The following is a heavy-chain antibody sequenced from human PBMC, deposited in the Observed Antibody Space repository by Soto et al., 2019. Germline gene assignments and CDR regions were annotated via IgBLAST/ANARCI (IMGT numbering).Heavy chain of an antibody. V-gene: IGHV1-18*01. CDR3: ARDGPDNYYASSGYFFDY. Sequence: GASVKVSCKASGYTFTSYGISWVRQAPGRGLEWMGWISAYNGNTNYAQKLQGRVTMTTDTSTSTAYMELRSLRSDDTAVYYCARDGPDNYYASSGYFFDYWGQGTLVTVSS. CDR1: GYTFTSYG. CDR2: ISAYNGNT. D-gene: IGHD3-22*01. J-gene: IGHJ4*02.